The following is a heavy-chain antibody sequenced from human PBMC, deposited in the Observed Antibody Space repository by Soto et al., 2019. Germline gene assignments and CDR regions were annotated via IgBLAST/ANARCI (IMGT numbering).Heavy chain of an antibody. CDR1: GYTFTSYG. V-gene: IGHV1-18*01. D-gene: IGHD4-17*01. CDR3: ARDDYGDDYYYYGMDV. J-gene: IGHJ6*02. Sequence: ASVKVSCKAPGYTFTSYGISWVRQAPGQGLEWMGWISAYNGNTNYAQKLQGRVTMTTDTSTSTAYMELRSLRSDDTAVYYCARDDYGDDYYYYGMDVWGQGTTVTVSS. CDR2: ISAYNGNT.